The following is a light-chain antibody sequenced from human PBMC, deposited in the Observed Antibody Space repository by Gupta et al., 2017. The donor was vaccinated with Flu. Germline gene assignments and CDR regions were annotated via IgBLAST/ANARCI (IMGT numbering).Light chain of an antibody. J-gene: IGLJ2*01. Sequence: QSALTPPASVSGSPGQSITISCPGTSSDIGAYNYVAWYQQHPGKAPKLMIFEVNNRPSGVSDRVSGSKSGNTAALTIAGLQAEDESHYYCSSYSGSSTLFGGGTKLTVL. CDR1: SSDIGAYNY. CDR3: SSYSGSSTL. V-gene: IGLV2-14*01. CDR2: EVN.